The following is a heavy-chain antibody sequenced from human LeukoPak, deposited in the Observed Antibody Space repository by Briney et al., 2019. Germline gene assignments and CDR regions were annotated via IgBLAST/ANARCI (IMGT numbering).Heavy chain of an antibody. D-gene: IGHD3-10*02. Sequence: RTGGSLRLSCAASGFTMSNNAMSWVRQAPGKGLEWVANIKQDGSEKYYVDSVKGRFTISRDNAKNSLYLQMNSLRAEDTAVYYCAELGITMIGGVWGKGTTVTISS. V-gene: IGHV3-7*01. CDR3: AELGITMIGGV. CDR1: GFTMSNNA. CDR2: IKQDGSEK. J-gene: IGHJ6*04.